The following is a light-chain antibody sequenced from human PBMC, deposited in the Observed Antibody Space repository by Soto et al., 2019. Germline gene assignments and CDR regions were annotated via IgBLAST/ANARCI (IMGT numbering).Light chain of an antibody. CDR1: SSDIGAFNY. Sequence: QSALTQPASVSGSPGQSITISCTGTSSDIGAFNYVSWYQQHPGKAPKLMIYDVNNRPSGVSSRFSGSKSGNTASLTISGLQADDEADYYCSSYTSSSSVVFGGGTQLTVL. V-gene: IGLV2-14*01. CDR3: SSYTSSSSVV. J-gene: IGLJ2*01. CDR2: DVN.